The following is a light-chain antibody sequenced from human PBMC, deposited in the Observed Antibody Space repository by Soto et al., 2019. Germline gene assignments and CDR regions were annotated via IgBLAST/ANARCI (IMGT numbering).Light chain of an antibody. CDR3: QQSYTTPQT. V-gene: IGKV1-39*01. CDR1: QSIGRW. J-gene: IGKJ1*01. CDR2: DAS. Sequence: DIQMTQSPSTLSGSVGDRVTITCRASQSIGRWLAWYQQKPGTAPKLLIYDASTLKSGVPSRFSGSGSGTDFTLTISSLHPEDFATYYCQQSYTTPQTFGQGTKVDIK.